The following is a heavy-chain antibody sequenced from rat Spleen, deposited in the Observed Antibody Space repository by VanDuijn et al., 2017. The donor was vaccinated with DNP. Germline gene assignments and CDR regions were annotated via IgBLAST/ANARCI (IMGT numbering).Heavy chain of an antibody. CDR2: ISYSGST. J-gene: IGHJ4*01. V-gene: IGHV3-1*01. Sequence: VQLQESGPGLVKPSQSLSLTCSVTGYSITSNYWGWIRKFPGDKMEWIGHISYSGSTGYNPSLKSRISITRDTSKNQFFLHLNSVTTEDTATYYCARYGSYAMDAWGQGTSVTVSS. CDR1: GYSITSNY. D-gene: IGHD1-3*01. CDR3: ARYGSYAMDA.